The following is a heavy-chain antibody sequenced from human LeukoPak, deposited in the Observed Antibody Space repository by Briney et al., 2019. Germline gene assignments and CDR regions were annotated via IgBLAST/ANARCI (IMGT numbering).Heavy chain of an antibody. V-gene: IGHV1-2*02. CDR1: GYTFTGKF. J-gene: IGHJ4*02. CDR3: ARDREGLAYFDY. Sequence: RASVKVSCKASGYTFTGKFIHWVRQAPGQGLEWMGWIDPNSGGTDYAQKFRGRVTTTRDTSTSTAYMDLSSLISDDTAVYYCARDREGLAYFDYWGQGTLVTVSS. CDR2: IDPNSGGT. D-gene: IGHD3/OR15-3a*01.